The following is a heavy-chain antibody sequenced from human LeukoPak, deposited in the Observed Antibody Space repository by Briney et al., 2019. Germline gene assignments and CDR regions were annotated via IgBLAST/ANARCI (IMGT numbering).Heavy chain of an antibody. D-gene: IGHD3-3*01. CDR1: GFTFSTYA. CDR2: VSSNGDST. CDR3: ARGSRFLEWLLFDP. Sequence: GGSLRLSCSASGFTFSTYAIHWVRQAPGKGLEYASAVSSNGDSTYYADSVKGRFTISRENAKNSLYLQMNSLRAGDTAVYYCARGSRFLEWLLFDPWGQGTLVTVSS. J-gene: IGHJ5*02. V-gene: IGHV3-64*04.